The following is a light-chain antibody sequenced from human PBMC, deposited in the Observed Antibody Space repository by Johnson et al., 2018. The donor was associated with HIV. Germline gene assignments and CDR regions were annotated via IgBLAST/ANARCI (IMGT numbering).Light chain of an antibody. CDR2: ENN. Sequence: QSVLSQPPSVSAAPGQKVTISCSGSSSNIGNNYVSWYQQLTGTDPKLLIYENNKRPSGIPDRFSGSKSGTSATLGITGLQTGDEADYYCGTWDSSLSAGGVFGTGTKVTVL. CDR3: GTWDSSLSAGGV. J-gene: IGLJ1*01. CDR1: SSNIGNNY. V-gene: IGLV1-51*02.